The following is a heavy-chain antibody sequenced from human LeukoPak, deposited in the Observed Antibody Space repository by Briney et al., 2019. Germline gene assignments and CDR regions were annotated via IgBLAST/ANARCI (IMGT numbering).Heavy chain of an antibody. J-gene: IGHJ4*02. D-gene: IGHD3-3*01. CDR3: AKASGVVIETDFDY. CDR1: GFTFSSYA. CDR2: ISGSGGST. V-gene: IGHV3-23*01. Sequence: QPGGSLRLSCAASGFTFSSYAMSWVRQAPGKGLEWVSAISGSGGSTYYADSVKGRFTISRDDSKNTLYLQMNSLRAEDTAVYYCAKASGVVIETDFDYWGQGTLVTVSS.